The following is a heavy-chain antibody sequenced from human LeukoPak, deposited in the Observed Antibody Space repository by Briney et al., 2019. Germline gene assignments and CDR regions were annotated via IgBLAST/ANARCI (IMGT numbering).Heavy chain of an antibody. CDR2: INPNSGGT. CDR1: GYTFTGYY. J-gene: IGHJ6*02. D-gene: IGHD3-10*01. Sequence: GASVKVSCKASGYTFTGYYMHWVRQAPGQVLEWMGWINPNSGGTNYAQKFQGRVTMTRDTSISTAYMELSRLRSDDTAVYYCARVATITRYGMDVWGQGTTVTVSS. CDR3: ARVATITRYGMDV. V-gene: IGHV1-2*02.